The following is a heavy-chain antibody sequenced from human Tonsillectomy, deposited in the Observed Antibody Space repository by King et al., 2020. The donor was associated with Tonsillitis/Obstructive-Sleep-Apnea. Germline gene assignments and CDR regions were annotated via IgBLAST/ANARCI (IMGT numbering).Heavy chain of an antibody. D-gene: IGHD6-19*01. CDR1: GFTFSSYW. J-gene: IGHJ4*02. CDR2: IKQDGSEK. V-gene: IGHV3-7*03. CDR3: ARTVASSGRFPGGGY. Sequence: VQLVESGGGLVQPGGSLRLSCAASGFTFSSYWMSWVRQAPGKGLEWVANIKQDGSEKYYVDSVKGRFTISRDNAKNSLYLQMNSLRAEDTAVYYCARTVASSGRFPGGGYWGQGTLVTVSS.